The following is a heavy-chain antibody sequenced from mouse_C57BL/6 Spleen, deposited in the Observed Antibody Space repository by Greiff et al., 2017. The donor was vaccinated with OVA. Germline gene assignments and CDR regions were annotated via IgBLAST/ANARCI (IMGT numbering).Heavy chain of an antibody. V-gene: IGHV1-22*01. CDR3: ARGGGNYVWFAY. J-gene: IGHJ3*01. Sequence: EVQLQESGPELVKPGASVKMSCKASGYTFTDYNMHWVKQSHGKSLEWIGYINPNNGGTSYNQKFKGKATLTVNKSSSTAYMELRSLTSEDSAVYYCARGGGNYVWFAYWGQGTLVTVSA. D-gene: IGHD2-1*01. CDR1: GYTFTDYN. CDR2: INPNNGGT.